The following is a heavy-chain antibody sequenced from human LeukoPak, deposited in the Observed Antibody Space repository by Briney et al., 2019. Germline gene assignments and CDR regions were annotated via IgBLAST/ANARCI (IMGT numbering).Heavy chain of an antibody. CDR3: AKEGYSGYDYIDY. V-gene: IGHV3-23*01. D-gene: IGHD5-12*01. CDR1: GFTFSSYS. J-gene: IGHJ4*02. CDR2: ISGSGGST. Sequence: GGSLRLSCAASGFTFSSYSMSWVRQAPGKGLEWVSAISGSGGSTYYADSVKGRFTISRDNSKNTLYLQMNSLRAEDMAVYYCAKEGYSGYDYIDYWGQGTLVTVSS.